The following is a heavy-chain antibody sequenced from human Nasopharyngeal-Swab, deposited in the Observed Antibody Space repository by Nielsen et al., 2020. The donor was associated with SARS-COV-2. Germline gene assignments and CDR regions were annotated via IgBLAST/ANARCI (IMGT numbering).Heavy chain of an antibody. J-gene: IGHJ4*02. Sequence: ASVKVSCKVSGCTLTELSMHWVRQAPGKGLEWMGGFDPEDGETIYAQKFQGRVTMTEDTSTDTAYMELSSLRSEDTAVYYCATGGATPYYFDYWGQGTLVTVSS. V-gene: IGHV1-24*01. CDR3: ATGGATPYYFDY. CDR1: GCTLTELS. D-gene: IGHD1-26*01. CDR2: FDPEDGET.